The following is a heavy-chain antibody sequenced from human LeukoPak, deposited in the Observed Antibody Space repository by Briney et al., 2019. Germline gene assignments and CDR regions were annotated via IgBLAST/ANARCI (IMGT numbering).Heavy chain of an antibody. D-gene: IGHD6-13*01. J-gene: IGHJ4*02. CDR1: GFTFSSYA. Sequence: GGFLRLSCEASGFTFSSYAMHWVRQAPGKGLEWVAVISYDGSNKYYADSVKGRFTISRDNSKNTLYLQMNSLRAEDTAVYYCARDDLQQLLAFDYWGQGTLVTVSS. CDR2: ISYDGSNK. CDR3: ARDDLQQLLAFDY. V-gene: IGHV3-30*04.